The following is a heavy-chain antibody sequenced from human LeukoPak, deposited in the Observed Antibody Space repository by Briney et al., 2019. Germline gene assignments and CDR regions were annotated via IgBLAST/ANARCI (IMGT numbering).Heavy chain of an antibody. V-gene: IGHV5-10-1*01. CDR3: ARHPVDYDTGGTAFDI. CDR1: GYSFTSYW. J-gene: IGHJ3*02. Sequence: GESLRISCKGSGYSFTSYWISWVRQMPGKGLEWMGRTDPSDSYTNYSPSFQGHVTISADKSISTAYLQWSSLKASDTAMYYCARHPVDYDTGGTAFDIWGQGTMVTVSS. D-gene: IGHD3-22*01. CDR2: TDPSDSYT.